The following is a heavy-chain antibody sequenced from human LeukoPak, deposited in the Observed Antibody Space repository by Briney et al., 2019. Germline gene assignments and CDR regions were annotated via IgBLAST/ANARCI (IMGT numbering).Heavy chain of an antibody. Sequence: GGSLRLSCAASGFAFSAYAMSWVRQAPGKGLEWVSAIGGSGTNTYYADSVKGRFNISRDNSKNTLYLQMDSLRAEDTAVYYCAKDPFRARISAPDYWGQGTLVTVSS. CDR1: GFAFSAYA. V-gene: IGHV3-23*01. J-gene: IGHJ4*02. D-gene: IGHD6-6*01. CDR2: IGGSGTNT. CDR3: AKDPFRARISAPDY.